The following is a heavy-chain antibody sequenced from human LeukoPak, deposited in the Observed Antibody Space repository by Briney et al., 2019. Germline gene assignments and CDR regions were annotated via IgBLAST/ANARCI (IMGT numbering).Heavy chain of an antibody. CDR3: ARFEGGTMEDY. Sequence: SETLSLTCTVSGGSVSSHGYYWGWIRQPPGRGLEWIGSNDYRGYSYYIPSLKSRVTISIDTSKNQLSLRLTSVTAADTAVYYCARFEGGTMEDYWGQGTLVTVSS. V-gene: IGHV4-39*07. D-gene: IGHD1-1*01. CDR1: GGSVSSHGYY. J-gene: IGHJ4*02. CDR2: NDYRGYS.